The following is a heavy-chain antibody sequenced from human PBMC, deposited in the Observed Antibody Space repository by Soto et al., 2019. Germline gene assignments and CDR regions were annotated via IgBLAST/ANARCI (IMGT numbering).Heavy chain of an antibody. CDR1: GYTFTSYG. D-gene: IGHD3-10*01. Sequence: ASVKVSCKASGYTFTSYGISWVRQAPGQGLEWMGWISAYSGNTNYAQKLQGRVTMTTDTSTSTAYMELRSLRSDDTAVYYCARGSMVRGVIDYYYGMDVWGQGTTVTV. CDR2: ISAYSGNT. J-gene: IGHJ6*02. CDR3: ARGSMVRGVIDYYYGMDV. V-gene: IGHV1-18*01.